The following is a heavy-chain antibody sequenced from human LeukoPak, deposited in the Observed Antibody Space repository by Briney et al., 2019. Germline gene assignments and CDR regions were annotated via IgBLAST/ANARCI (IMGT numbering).Heavy chain of an antibody. CDR3: AKDRGFWSGEDYFDY. CDR2: IRYDGSNK. J-gene: IGHJ4*02. Sequence: GGSLRLSCAASGFTFSSYGTHWVRQAPGKGLEWVAFIRYDGSNKYYADSVKGRFTISRDNSKNTLYLQMNSLRAEDTAVYYCAKDRGFWSGEDYFDYWGQGTLVTVSS. V-gene: IGHV3-30*02. CDR1: GFTFSSYG. D-gene: IGHD3-3*01.